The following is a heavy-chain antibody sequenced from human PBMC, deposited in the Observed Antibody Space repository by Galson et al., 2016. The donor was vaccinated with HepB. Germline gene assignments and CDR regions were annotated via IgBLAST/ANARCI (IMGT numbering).Heavy chain of an antibody. Sequence: SETLSLTCSVSGGSINSSSFYWGWIRQSPGRGLEWIGTLYFGANTYYNPSLKSRVTISVDTSNNQFSLKLTSVTAEDTAIYYCASKGKEWLVHGYFYYWGQGTLATVSA. CDR2: LYFGANT. CDR3: ASKGKEWLVHGYFYY. J-gene: IGHJ4*02. CDR1: GGSINSSSFY. D-gene: IGHD6-19*01. V-gene: IGHV4-39*01.